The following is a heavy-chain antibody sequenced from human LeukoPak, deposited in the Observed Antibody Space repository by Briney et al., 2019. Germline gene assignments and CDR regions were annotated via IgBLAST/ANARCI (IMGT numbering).Heavy chain of an antibody. V-gene: IGHV3-33*01. CDR3: ARDGGYHSSGPFDY. CDR1: GFTFSSHG. CDR2: IWYDGSDE. Sequence: GGSLRLSCAASGFTFSSHGMHWVRQAPGKGLEGVSIIWYDGSDEYYADSVKGRFTISRDNSKNTLYLQMNSLRAEDTAVYYCARDGGYHSSGPFDYWGQGTLVTVSS. D-gene: IGHD3-22*01. J-gene: IGHJ4*02.